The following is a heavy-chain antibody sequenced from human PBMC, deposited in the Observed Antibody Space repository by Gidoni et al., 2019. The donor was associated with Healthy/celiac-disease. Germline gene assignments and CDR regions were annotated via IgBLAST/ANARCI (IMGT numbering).Heavy chain of an antibody. J-gene: IGHJ4*02. D-gene: IGHD6-13*01. CDR2: INTNTGNP. Sequence: GLEWMGWINTNTGNPTYAQGFTGRFVFSLDTSVSTAYLQISSLKAEDTAVYYCARVTYGIAAAGTLGYWGQGTPVTVSS. CDR3: ARVTYGIAAAGTLGY. V-gene: IGHV7-4-1*02.